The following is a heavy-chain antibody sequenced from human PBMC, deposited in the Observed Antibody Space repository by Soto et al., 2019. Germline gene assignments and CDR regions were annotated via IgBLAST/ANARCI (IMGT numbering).Heavy chain of an antibody. Sequence: QVPLVQSGAEVKKPGSSVKVSCKASGGTFTSYAVVWVRQAPGQGLEWMGGIVPILGTSKYAQRFQGRVSLTADGSWSTVYMELSSLRYDDTAIYYCARELERHNYYYGMDVLGQGTTVTVSS. J-gene: IGHJ6*02. CDR2: IVPILGTS. CDR1: GGTFTSYA. CDR3: ARELERHNYYYGMDV. V-gene: IGHV1-69*01. D-gene: IGHD1-1*01.